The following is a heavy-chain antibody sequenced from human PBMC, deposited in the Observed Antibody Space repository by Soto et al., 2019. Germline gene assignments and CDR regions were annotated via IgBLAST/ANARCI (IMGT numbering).Heavy chain of an antibody. CDR2: ISAYNGNT. V-gene: IGHV1-18*04. CDR3: ARDLKTGTTVMYSSTLYYYGMDV. J-gene: IGHJ6*02. Sequence: VASVKVSCKASGYTFTSYGISWVRQAPGQGLEWMGWISAYNGNTNYAQKLQGRVTMTTDTSTSTAYMELRSLRSDDTAVYYCARDLKTGTTVMYSSTLYYYGMDVWGQGTTVTVS. D-gene: IGHD1-7*01. CDR1: GYTFTSYG.